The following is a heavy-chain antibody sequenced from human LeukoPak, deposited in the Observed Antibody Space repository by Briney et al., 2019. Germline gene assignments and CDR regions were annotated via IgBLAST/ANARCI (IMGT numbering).Heavy chain of an antibody. D-gene: IGHD3-22*01. CDR1: GFTFSDYY. V-gene: IGHV3-11*01. CDR2: ICDSGRTI. Sequence: GGSLRLSCAASGFTFSDYYMSWIRQAPRKGLAWVSYICDSGRTIYYADSVKGRFTISRDNAKNSVYLQMNNLRAEDTAVYYCARDRLGDYDHSGYYDKWGQGTLVTVSS. CDR3: ARDRLGDYDHSGYYDK. J-gene: IGHJ4*02.